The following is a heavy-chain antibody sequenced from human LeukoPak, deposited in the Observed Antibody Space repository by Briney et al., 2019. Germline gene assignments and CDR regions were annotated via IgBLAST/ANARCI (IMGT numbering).Heavy chain of an antibody. V-gene: IGHV1-2*02. Sequence: APVKASCKASGYTFTGYYMHWVRQAPGQGREWMGWINPNSGGTNYAQKFQGRVTMTRDTSISTAYMELSRLRSDDTAVYYCARDLEYYYGSGSYYWGQGTLVTVSS. J-gene: IGHJ4*02. CDR1: GYTFTGYY. CDR3: ARDLEYYYGSGSYY. D-gene: IGHD3-10*01. CDR2: INPNSGGT.